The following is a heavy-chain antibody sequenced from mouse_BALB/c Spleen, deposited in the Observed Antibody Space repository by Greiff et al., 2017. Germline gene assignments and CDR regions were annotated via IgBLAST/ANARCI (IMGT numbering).Heavy chain of an antibody. J-gene: IGHJ4*01. V-gene: IGHV5-17*02. CDR1: GFTFSSFG. Sequence: EVQVVVSGGGLVQPGGSRKLSCAASGFTFSSFGMHWVRQAPEKGLEWVAYISSVSSTIYYADTVKGRFTISRDNPKKTLFLQMTSLRSEDTAMYYCARSTTWYAMDYWGQGTSVTVSS. CDR3: ARSTTWYAMDY. D-gene: IGHD1-1*01. CDR2: ISSVSSTI.